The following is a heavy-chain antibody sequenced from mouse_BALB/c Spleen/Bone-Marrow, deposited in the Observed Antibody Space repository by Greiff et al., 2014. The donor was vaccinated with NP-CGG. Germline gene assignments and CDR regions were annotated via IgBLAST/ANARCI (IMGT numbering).Heavy chain of an antibody. CDR2: IDPANGNT. CDR1: GFNIKDTY. V-gene: IGHV14-3*02. Sequence: EVQLQQSGAELVKPGASVKLSCTASGFNIKDTYMHWVQQRPEQGLEWIGRIDPANGNTKYDPKFQGKATITADTSSNTAYLQLSSLTSEDTAVYYCASYYYGHYFDYWGQGTTLTVSS. CDR3: ASYYYGHYFDY. D-gene: IGHD1-1*01. J-gene: IGHJ2*01.